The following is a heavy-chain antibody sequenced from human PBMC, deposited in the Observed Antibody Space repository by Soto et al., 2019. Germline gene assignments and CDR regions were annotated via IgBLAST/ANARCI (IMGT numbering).Heavy chain of an antibody. CDR3: ARVRSWYLPYFDY. CDR2: IWYDGSNK. D-gene: IGHD6-13*01. J-gene: IGHJ4*02. V-gene: IGHV3-33*01. Sequence: PGGSLRLSCAASGFTFSSYGMHWVRQAPGKGLEWVAVIWYDGSNKYYADSVKGRFTISRDNSKNTLCLQMNSLRAEDTAVYYCARVRSWYLPYFDYWGQGTLVTVSS. CDR1: GFTFSSYG.